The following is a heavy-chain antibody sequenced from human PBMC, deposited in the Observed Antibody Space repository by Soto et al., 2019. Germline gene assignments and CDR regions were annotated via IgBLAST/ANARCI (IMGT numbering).Heavy chain of an antibody. V-gene: IGHV1-46*01. CDR1: GYTFTSYY. D-gene: IGHD2-15*01. Sequence: RASVKVSCKASGYTFTSYYMHWVRQAPGQGLEWMGIINPSGGSTSYAQKFQGRVTMTRDTSTSTVYMELSSLRSEDTAVYYCARGYCSGGSCRNWFDPWGQGTLVTVSS. CDR3: ARGYCSGGSCRNWFDP. J-gene: IGHJ5*02. CDR2: INPSGGST.